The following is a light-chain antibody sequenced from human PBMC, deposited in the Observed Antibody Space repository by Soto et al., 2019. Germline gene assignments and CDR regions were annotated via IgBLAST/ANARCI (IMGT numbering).Light chain of an antibody. V-gene: IGLV2-8*01. J-gene: IGLJ1*01. CDR3: SSYAGFNNFV. CDR2: EVT. CDR1: SSDVGAYNY. Sequence: IFDTQTSSDVGAYNYVSWYQQHPGKAPKLMIYEVTNRPSGVPDRFSASKSGNTASLTVSGLQAEDEADYFCSSYAGFNNFVFVTGIKVTVL.